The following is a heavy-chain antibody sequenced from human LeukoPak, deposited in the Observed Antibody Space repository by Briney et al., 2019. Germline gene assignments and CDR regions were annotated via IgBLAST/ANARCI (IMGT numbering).Heavy chain of an antibody. D-gene: IGHD4-17*01. CDR2: FDPEDGET. J-gene: IGHJ4*02. CDR1: GYTLTELS. CDR3: ATDGGGGIFPTVTARFDY. Sequence: ASVKVSCKVSGYTLTELSMHWVRQAPGKGLEWMGGFDPEDGETIYAQKFQGRVTMTEDTSTDTAYMELSSLRSEDTAVYYCATDGGGGIFPTVTARFDYWGQGTLVTVSS. V-gene: IGHV1-24*01.